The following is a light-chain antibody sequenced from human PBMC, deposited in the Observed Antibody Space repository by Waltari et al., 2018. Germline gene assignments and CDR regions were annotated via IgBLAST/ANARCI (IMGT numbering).Light chain of an antibody. CDR1: QAMGNS. Sequence: IQITQSPSSLSASVGETITITCRASQAMGNSLAWFQQKSGRAPKHLVHAASKLESGVPSRFRGTGSASGTDYTLTVTSLQSEEFGTYYCQQYYFVPLTFGLGTKVEVK. CDR3: QQYYFVPLT. J-gene: IGKJ1*01. CDR2: AAS. V-gene: IGKV1-NL1*01.